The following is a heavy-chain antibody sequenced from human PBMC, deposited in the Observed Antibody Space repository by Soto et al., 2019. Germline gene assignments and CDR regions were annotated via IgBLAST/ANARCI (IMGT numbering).Heavy chain of an antibody. D-gene: IGHD4-17*01. CDR2: IKSKTDGGTT. J-gene: IGHJ4*02. CDR3: TTDPRYGDYVDYFDY. V-gene: IGHV3-15*01. Sequence: GGSLRLSCAASGFTFSNAWMSWVRQAPGKGLEWVGRIKSKTDGGTTDYAAPVKGRFTISRDDSKNTLYLQMNSLKTEDTAVYYCTTDPRYGDYVDYFDYWGQGTLVTVSS. CDR1: GFTFSNAW.